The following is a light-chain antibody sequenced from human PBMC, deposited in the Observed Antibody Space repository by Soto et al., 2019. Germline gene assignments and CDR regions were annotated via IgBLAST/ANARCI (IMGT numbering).Light chain of an antibody. Sequence: QSALTQPRSVSGSPGQSVTISCTGTSSDVGNYNYVSWCQQHPGKAPKLMIYDVSKRPSGVPDRFSGSKSGNTASLTISGLQAEDEADYYCCSYAGNYYVFGTGTKLTVL. CDR3: CSYAGNYYV. V-gene: IGLV2-11*01. CDR2: DVS. J-gene: IGLJ1*01. CDR1: SSDVGNYNY.